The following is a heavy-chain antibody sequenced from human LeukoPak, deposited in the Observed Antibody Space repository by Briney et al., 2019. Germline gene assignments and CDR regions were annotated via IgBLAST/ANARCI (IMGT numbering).Heavy chain of an antibody. D-gene: IGHD6-13*01. J-gene: IGHJ4*02. CDR1: GGTFSSYA. CDR3: ARFLSDNIASARPAHSYYLAY. V-gene: IGHV1-69*05. Sequence: SVKVSCKASGGTFSSYAISWVPQAPGQGLECMGGIIPIFGTANYAQKFQGRVTITTDESTSTAYMELSSLRSEDTAVYYCARFLSDNIASARPAHSYYLAYWPQGPLVSVSS. CDR2: IIPIFGTA.